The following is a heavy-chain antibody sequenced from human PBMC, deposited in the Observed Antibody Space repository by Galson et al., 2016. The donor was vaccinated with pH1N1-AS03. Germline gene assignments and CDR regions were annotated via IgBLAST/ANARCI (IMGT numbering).Heavy chain of an antibody. D-gene: IGHD1-14*01. Sequence: SVKVSCKASGDSFSSYAFTWVRLAPGQGLEWMGGIIPIFGKPQYEQKFQGRVTITADESTTTVYMDLSSLISDDTAMYYCARDGPGIVRANAHWGQGTLVTVSS. CDR1: GDSFSSYA. V-gene: IGHV1-69*13. CDR3: ARDGPGIVRANAH. J-gene: IGHJ1*01. CDR2: IIPIFGKP.